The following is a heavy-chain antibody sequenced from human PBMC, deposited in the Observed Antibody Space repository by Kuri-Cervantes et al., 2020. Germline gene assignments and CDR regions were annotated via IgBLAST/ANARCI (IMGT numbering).Heavy chain of an antibody. D-gene: IGHD5-12*01. V-gene: IGHV1-69*02. CDR3: AITYSGYPRHPYYFDY. CDR1: GGTFSSYT. J-gene: IGHJ4*02. Sequence: SVKVSCKASGGTFSSYTISWVRQAPGQGLEWMGRIIPIPGIANYAQKFQGRVTITADKSTSTAYMELSSLRSEDTAVYYCAITYSGYPRHPYYFDYWGQGTLVTVSS. CDR2: IIPIPGIA.